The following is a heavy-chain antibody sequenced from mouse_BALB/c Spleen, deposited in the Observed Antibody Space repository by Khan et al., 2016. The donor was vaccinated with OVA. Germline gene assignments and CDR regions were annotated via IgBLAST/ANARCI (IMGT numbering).Heavy chain of an antibody. CDR1: GYTFTDYD. J-gene: IGHJ4*01. CDR2: IYPGSGRT. D-gene: IGHD2-1*01. V-gene: IGHV1-77*01. CDR3: AKIFYGNSYAMDY. Sequence: QVQLKQSGPELVKPGASVKMSCKASGYTFTDYDIRWVKQRTGQGLEWIGEIYPGSGRTYYNEKFKGQATLTADKSSNTAYMQLSSLTSEDAAVYFCAKIFYGNSYAMDYWGQGTAVTVSS.